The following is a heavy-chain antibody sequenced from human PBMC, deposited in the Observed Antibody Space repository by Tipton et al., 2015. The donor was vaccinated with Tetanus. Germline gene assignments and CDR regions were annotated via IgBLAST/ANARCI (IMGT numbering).Heavy chain of an antibody. J-gene: IGHJ6*02. D-gene: IGHD3-16*01. CDR2: IIPIYAKS. CDR1: GDSFRSYS. Sequence: QLVQSGAEVKRPGSSVMVSCKASGDSFRSYSISWVRQAPGQGLEWMGGIIPIYAKSNYAQKFQGRVTLKADESTTTAFMELTSLTSEDTAVYYCARGVEFGHYGMDVWGQGTTVTVSS. CDR3: ARGVEFGHYGMDV. V-gene: IGHV1-69*01.